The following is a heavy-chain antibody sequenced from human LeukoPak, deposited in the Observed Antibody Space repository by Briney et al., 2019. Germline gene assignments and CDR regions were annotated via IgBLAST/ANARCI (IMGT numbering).Heavy chain of an antibody. V-gene: IGHV3-30*03. CDR2: ISYDGSNK. CDR1: GFTFSSYG. Sequence: PGGSLRLSCAASGFTFSSYGMHWVRQAPGKGLEWVAVISYDGSNKYYADSVKGRFTISRDNSKNTLYLQMNSLRAEDTAVYYCARDRDVVVVASSDAFDIWGQGTMVTVSS. J-gene: IGHJ3*02. CDR3: ARDRDVVVVASSDAFDI. D-gene: IGHD2-15*01.